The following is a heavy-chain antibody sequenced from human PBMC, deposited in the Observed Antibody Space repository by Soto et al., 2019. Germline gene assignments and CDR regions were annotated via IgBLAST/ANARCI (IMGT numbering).Heavy chain of an antibody. J-gene: IGHJ6*02. Sequence: ASVRVSCKAIGYTSSSYGINWVRQAPGQGLEWMGWISVFNGDTKYAQKFQGRVAITKDPGTSTAHMELRSLRSDDAAVYFCATKDDHKDDQPYYYGMDIWGQGTTVTVSS. CDR3: ATKDDHKDDQPYYYGMDI. CDR1: GYTSSSYG. V-gene: IGHV1-18*01. D-gene: IGHD3-16*01. CDR2: ISVFNGDT.